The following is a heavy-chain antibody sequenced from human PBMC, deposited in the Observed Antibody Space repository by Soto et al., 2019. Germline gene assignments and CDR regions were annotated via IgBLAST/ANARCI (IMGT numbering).Heavy chain of an antibody. V-gene: IGHV4-59*08. Sequence: SETLSLTCTVSGGSISSYYLSRIRQPPGKGLEWVGYIYYSGSTSYNPSLESRVTISVDTSKNQFSLKLSSVTAADTAMYYCARHSPLGSGSYPFDYWGQGTLVTVSS. CDR3: ARHSPLGSGSYPFDY. CDR2: IYYSGST. CDR1: GGSISSYY. J-gene: IGHJ4*02. D-gene: IGHD3-10*01.